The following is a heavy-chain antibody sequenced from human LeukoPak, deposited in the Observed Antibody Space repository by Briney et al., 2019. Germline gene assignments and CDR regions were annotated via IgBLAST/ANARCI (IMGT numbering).Heavy chain of an antibody. CDR3: AKAAVAGPDAFDI. J-gene: IGHJ3*02. V-gene: IGHV3-30*02. D-gene: IGHD6-19*01. CDR1: GFTFSSYG. CDR2: IRYDGSNK. Sequence: SGGSLRLSCAASGFTFSSYGMHWVRQAPGKGPEWVAFIRYDGSNKYYADSVKGRFTISRDNSKNTLYLQMNSLRAEDTAVYYCAKAAVAGPDAFDIWGQGTMVTVSS.